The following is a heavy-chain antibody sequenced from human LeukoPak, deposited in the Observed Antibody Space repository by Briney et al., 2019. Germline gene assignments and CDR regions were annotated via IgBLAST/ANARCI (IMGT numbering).Heavy chain of an antibody. D-gene: IGHD5-18*01. V-gene: IGHV3-23*01. Sequence: PGGSLRLSCAASGFTFSTYAMNWGRQAPGKGLEWVSAIVGRGDSTYYAGSVKGRFTISRDNSKNTLYLQMNSLRAEDTAVYYCAKERYSGYSYGYDDYWGQGTLVTVSS. CDR3: AKERYSGYSYGYDDY. J-gene: IGHJ4*02. CDR1: GFTFSTYA. CDR2: IVGRGDST.